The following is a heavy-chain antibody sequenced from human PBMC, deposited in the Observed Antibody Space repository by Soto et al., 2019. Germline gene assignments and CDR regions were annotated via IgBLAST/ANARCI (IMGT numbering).Heavy chain of an antibody. D-gene: IGHD2-2*01. CDR2: IYYSGST. J-gene: IGHJ5*02. CDR1: GGSISSGGYY. V-gene: IGHV4-31*03. CDR3: SVVPAARGINWFAP. Sequence: SETLSLTCTVSGGSISSGGYYWSWIRQHPGKGLEWIGYIYYSGSTYYNPSLKSRVTISVDTSKNQFSLKLSSVTAADTAVYYCSVVPAARGINWFAPWGQGTLVTVSS.